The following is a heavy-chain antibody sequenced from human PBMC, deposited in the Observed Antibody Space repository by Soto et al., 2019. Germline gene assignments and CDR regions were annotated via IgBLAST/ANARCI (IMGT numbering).Heavy chain of an antibody. V-gene: IGHV4-31*03. CDR1: GGSISSGGYY. D-gene: IGHD6-6*01. J-gene: IGHJ6*02. CDR3: ARDASSSSARYYYYGMDV. Sequence: QVPLQESGPGLVKPSQTLSLPCTVSGGSISSGGYYWSWIRQHPGKGLEWIGYIYYSGSTYYNPSLKSRVTISVDTSKNQFSLKLSSVTAADTAVYYCARDASSSSARYYYYGMDVWGQGTTVTVSS. CDR2: IYYSGST.